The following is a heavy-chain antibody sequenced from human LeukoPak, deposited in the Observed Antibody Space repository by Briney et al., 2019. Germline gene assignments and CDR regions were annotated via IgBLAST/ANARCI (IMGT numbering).Heavy chain of an antibody. CDR3: ARAMAATEVGLDY. Sequence: QAGGSLRLSCAASGFTFSSYATSWVRQAPGKGLEWVSAISGSGGSTYYADSVKGRFTISRDNSKNTLYLQMNSLRAEDTAVYYCARAMAATEVGLDYWGQGTLVTVSS. J-gene: IGHJ4*02. CDR1: GFTFSSYA. D-gene: IGHD2-15*01. CDR2: ISGSGGST. V-gene: IGHV3-23*01.